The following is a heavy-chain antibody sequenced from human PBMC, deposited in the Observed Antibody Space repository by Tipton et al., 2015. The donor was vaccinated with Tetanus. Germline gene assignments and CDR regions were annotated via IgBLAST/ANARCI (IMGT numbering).Heavy chain of an antibody. CDR2: IYYSGST. D-gene: IGHD6-13*01. J-gene: IGHJ4*02. V-gene: IGHV4-59*01. CDR3: ARLGVYPDY. CDR1: GGSISSYY. Sequence: TLSLTCTVSGGSISSYYWSWIRQPPGKGLEWIGYIYYSGSTNYNPSLKSRVTISVDTSKNQFSLKLSSVTAAGTAVYYCARLGVYPDYWGQGTLVTVSS.